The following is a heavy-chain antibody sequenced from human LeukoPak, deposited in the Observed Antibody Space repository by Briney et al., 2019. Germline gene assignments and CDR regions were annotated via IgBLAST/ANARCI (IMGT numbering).Heavy chain of an antibody. D-gene: IGHD2-2*01. J-gene: IGHJ4*02. CDR3: ARSLIGYCSSTSCYDCHCFDY. CDR1: GYTFTGYY. V-gene: IGHV1-2*02. CDR2: INPNSGGT. Sequence: ASVKVSCKASGYTFTGYYMHWVRQAPGQGLEWMGWINPNSGGTNYAQKFQGRVTMTRGTSISTAYMELSRLRSDDTAVYYCARSLIGYCSSTSCYDCHCFDYWGQGTLVTVSS.